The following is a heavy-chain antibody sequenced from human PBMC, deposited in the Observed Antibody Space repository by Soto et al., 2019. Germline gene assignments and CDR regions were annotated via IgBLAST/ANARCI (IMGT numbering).Heavy chain of an antibody. CDR2: ISPYNGKT. CDR3: ARDIYGGNCCDALDI. V-gene: IGHV1-18*01. CDR1: GYTFTNYG. D-gene: IGHD2-15*01. J-gene: IGHJ3*02. Sequence: QAQLVQSGAEVKKPGASVNISCKASGYTFTNYGFMWVRQAPGHGLEWVGWISPYNGKTEYAQNLQGRVTMTRDKPTSTAYMELRSLRSDDTAVYYCARDIYGGNCCDALDIWGQGTMVTVSS.